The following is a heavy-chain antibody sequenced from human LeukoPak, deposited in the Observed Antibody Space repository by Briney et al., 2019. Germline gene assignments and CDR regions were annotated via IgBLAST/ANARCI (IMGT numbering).Heavy chain of an antibody. J-gene: IGHJ4*02. V-gene: IGHV4-34*01. CDR1: GGSFSGYY. D-gene: IGHD3-10*01. Sequence: SETLSLTCAVYGGSFSGYYWGWIRQPPGKGLEWIGEINHSGSTNYNPSLKSRVTISVDTSKNQFSLKLSSVTAADTAVYYCARRRVVRGPYDYWGQGTLVTVSS. CDR2: INHSGST. CDR3: ARRRVVRGPYDY.